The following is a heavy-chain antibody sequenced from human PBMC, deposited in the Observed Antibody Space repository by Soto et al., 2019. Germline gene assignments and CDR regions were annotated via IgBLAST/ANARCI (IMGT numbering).Heavy chain of an antibody. J-gene: IGHJ4*02. CDR2: IISFFGTT. Sequence: QVQLVQSGAEVKKAGSSVKVSCKASGGTLRSYALSWVRQAPGRGFEWMGGIISFFGTTNYAQKFQGRVTTTADESTATAYMELTSLRSEDTAIYYCAKARSRDLWNAYKAWGQGTLVTVSS. CDR1: GGTLRSYA. CDR3: AKARSRDLWNAYKA. D-gene: IGHD1-1*01. V-gene: IGHV1-69*01.